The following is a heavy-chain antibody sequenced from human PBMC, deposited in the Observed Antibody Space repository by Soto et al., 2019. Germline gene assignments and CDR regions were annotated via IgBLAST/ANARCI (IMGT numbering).Heavy chain of an antibody. V-gene: IGHV1-69*13. D-gene: IGHD5-18*01. CDR1: GRTFSSYA. CDR3: ARDPAMVNYYYGMDV. CDR2: IIPIFGTA. Sequence: SVKVSCKASGRTFSSYAISWVRQAPGQGLEWMGGIIPIFGTANYAQKFQGRVTITADESTSTAYMELSSLRSEDTAVYYCARDPAMVNYYYGMDVWGQGTTVTVSS. J-gene: IGHJ6*02.